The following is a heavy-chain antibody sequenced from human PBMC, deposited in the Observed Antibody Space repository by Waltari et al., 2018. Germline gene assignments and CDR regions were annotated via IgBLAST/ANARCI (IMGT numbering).Heavy chain of an antibody. Sequence: QVQLVQSGAEVKKPGSSVKVSCKASGGTFSSYAISWVRQATGQGLEWMGWINPNSGGTNYAQKFQGWVTMTRDTSISTADMELSWLRSDDTAVYYCARVRRYYYGMDVWGQGTTVTVSS. CDR1: GGTFSSYA. V-gene: IGHV1-2*04. D-gene: IGHD4-17*01. J-gene: IGHJ6*02. CDR2: INPNSGGT. CDR3: ARVRRYYYGMDV.